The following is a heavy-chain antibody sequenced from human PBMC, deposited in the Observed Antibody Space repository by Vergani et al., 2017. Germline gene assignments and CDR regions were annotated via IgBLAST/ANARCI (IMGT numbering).Heavy chain of an antibody. CDR2: INHSGST. CDR1: GGSFSGYY. V-gene: IGHV4-34*01. Sequence: QVQLQQWGAGLLKPSETLSLTCAVYGGSFSGYYWSWIRQPPGKGLEWIGEINHSGSTNYNPSLKSRVTISVDTSKNQFSLKLSSVTAADTAVYYCARGRHRYYDILTGYYNYFDYWGQGTLVTVSS. J-gene: IGHJ4*02. D-gene: IGHD3-9*01. CDR3: ARGRHRYYDILTGYYNYFDY.